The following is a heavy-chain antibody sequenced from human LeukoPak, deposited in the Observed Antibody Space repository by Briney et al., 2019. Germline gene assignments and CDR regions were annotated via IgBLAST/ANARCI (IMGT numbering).Heavy chain of an antibody. V-gene: IGHV4-34*01. CDR1: GGSFSGYY. Sequence: KSSETLSLTCAVYGGSFSGYYWSWIRQPPGKGLEWIGEINHSGSTNYNPSLKSRVTISVDTSKNQFSLKLSSVTAADTAVYYCARGRRAVAGTLVSSDDYWGQGTLVTVSS. CDR3: ARGRRAVAGTLVSSDDY. D-gene: IGHD6-19*01. J-gene: IGHJ4*02. CDR2: INHSGST.